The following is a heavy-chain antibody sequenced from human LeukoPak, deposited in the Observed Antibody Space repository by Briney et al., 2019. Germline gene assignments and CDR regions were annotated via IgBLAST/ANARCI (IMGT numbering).Heavy chain of an antibody. CDR1: GFTFDDYA. V-gene: IGHV3-9*01. J-gene: IGHJ4*02. CDR2: ISWNSGSI. CDR3: AKDIGAVDTANYFDY. Sequence: GRSLRLSCAASGFTFDDYAMHWVRQAPGKGLEWVSGISWNSGSIGYADSVKGRFTISRDNAKNSLYLQMNSLRAEDTALYYCAKDIGAVDTANYFDYWGQGTLVTVSS. D-gene: IGHD5-18*01.